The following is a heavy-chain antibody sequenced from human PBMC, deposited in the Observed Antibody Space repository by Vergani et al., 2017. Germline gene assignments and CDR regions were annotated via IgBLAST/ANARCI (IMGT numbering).Heavy chain of an antibody. Sequence: EVQVVESGGGLVQPGGSLRLSCAASGFLFSDHYMDWVRQAPGKGIEWAGRIRNKANDYPTQYAASGIGRITISRDESNSYLYLQMNRLQTEDTALYYCVRVKGSNCYYHLYDIWGQGTLVTGSS. CDR2: IRNKANDYPT. J-gene: IGHJ3*02. D-gene: IGHD3-22*01. V-gene: IGHV3-72*01. CDR3: VRVKGSNCYYHLYDI. CDR1: GFLFSDHY.